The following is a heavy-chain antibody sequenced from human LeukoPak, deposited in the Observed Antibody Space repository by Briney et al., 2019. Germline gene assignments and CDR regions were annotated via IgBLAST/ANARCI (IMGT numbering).Heavy chain of an antibody. Sequence: SETLSLTCTVSGGSISSYYWSWIRQPPGKGLEWIGEINHSGSTNYNPSLKSRVTISVDTSKNQFSLKLSSVTAADTAVYYCAREDTTLGWFDPWGQGTLVTVSS. CDR2: INHSGST. J-gene: IGHJ5*02. CDR1: GGSISSYY. D-gene: IGHD2-15*01. CDR3: AREDTTLGWFDP. V-gene: IGHV4-34*01.